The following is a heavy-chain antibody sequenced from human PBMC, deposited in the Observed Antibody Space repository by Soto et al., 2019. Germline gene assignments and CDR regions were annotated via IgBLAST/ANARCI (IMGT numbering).Heavy chain of an antibody. CDR3: STTVITAPLFEY. CDR2: IRNKPNGHTT. J-gene: IGHJ4*02. Sequence: PGGSLRLSCEGSGFTFSGHSMDWVRQAPGKGLEWLGRIRNKPNGHTTAYAASVKGRFTISRDDSKNLVYLQMNSLKSEDTALYYCSTTVITAPLFEYWGQGTLVAVSS. V-gene: IGHV3-72*01. CDR1: GFTFSGHS. D-gene: IGHD2-21*02.